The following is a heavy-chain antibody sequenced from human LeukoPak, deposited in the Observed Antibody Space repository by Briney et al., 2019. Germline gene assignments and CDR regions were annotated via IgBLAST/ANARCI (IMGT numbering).Heavy chain of an antibody. CDR3: ATQSSGWYTFDY. V-gene: IGHV4-4*02. CDR1: GGSISSSYW. D-gene: IGHD6-19*01. Sequence: SETLSLTCAVSGGSISSSYWWSWVRQPPQKGLEWIGYIYYSGSTNYNPSLKSRVTISVDTSKNQFSLKLSSVTAADTAVYYCATQSSGWYTFDYWGQGTLVTVSS. CDR2: IYYSGST. J-gene: IGHJ4*02.